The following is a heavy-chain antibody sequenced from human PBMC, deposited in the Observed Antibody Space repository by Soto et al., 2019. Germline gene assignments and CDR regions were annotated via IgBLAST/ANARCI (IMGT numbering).Heavy chain of an antibody. Sequence: XGTLSLTCTVSGGSISSYYWSGIRQPPGKGLEWIGYIYYSGSTNYNPSLKSRVTISVDTSKNQFSLKLSSVTAADTAVYYCARDLSSSGSNWFDPWGQGTLVTVSS. V-gene: IGHV4-59*01. D-gene: IGHD6-19*01. J-gene: IGHJ5*02. CDR2: IYYSGST. CDR3: ARDLSSSGSNWFDP. CDR1: GGSISSYY.